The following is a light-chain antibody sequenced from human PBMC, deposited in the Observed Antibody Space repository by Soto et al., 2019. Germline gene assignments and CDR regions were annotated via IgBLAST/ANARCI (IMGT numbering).Light chain of an antibody. CDR1: QSVSSN. CDR3: QQYNKFPSLT. Sequence: EIVMTQSPATLSVSPGERATLSCRASQSVSSNLAWYQQKPGQAPGLLIYGASTRATGIPARFSGSGSGTEFTLTIGSLQSEDFAVYYCQQYNKFPSLTFGGGTKVEIK. J-gene: IGKJ4*01. V-gene: IGKV3-15*01. CDR2: GAS.